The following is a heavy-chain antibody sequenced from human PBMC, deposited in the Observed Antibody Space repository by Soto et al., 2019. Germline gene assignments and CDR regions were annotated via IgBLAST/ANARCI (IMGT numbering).Heavy chain of an antibody. CDR1: GYTFTSYG. CDR2: ISAYNGNT. CDR3: ARGGYCSSTGCYVYSSSFDAFDI. J-gene: IGHJ3*02. Sequence: QVPLVQSGAEVKKPGASVKVSCKASGYTFTSYGISWVRQAPGQGLEWMGWISAYNGNTNYAQKLQGRVTMTTDTSTSTAYLERRSLRADDTDVYYCARGGYCSSTGCYVYSSSFDAFDIWGQGTMVTVSS. V-gene: IGHV1-18*01. D-gene: IGHD2-2*01.